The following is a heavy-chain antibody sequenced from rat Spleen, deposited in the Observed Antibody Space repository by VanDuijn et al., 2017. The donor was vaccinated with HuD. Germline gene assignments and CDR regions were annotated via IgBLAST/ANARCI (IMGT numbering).Heavy chain of an antibody. Sequence: EVLLVESGGGLVQPGRSMKLSCAASGFTFSNYYMAWVRQAPRKGLEWVASISSGGGRTYYRDSVKGRVTVSRDNAKSTLYLQMDSLRSEDTATYYCARMDTGTTTYYFDYWGQGVMVTVSS. CDR2: ISSGGGRT. J-gene: IGHJ2*01. CDR1: GFTFSNYY. CDR3: ARMDTGTTTYYFDY. V-gene: IGHV5-25*01. D-gene: IGHD1-10*01.